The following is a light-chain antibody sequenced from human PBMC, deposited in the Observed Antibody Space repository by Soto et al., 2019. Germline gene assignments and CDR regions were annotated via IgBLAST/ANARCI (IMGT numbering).Light chain of an antibody. CDR2: GAS. Sequence: EIVMKQSPATLYVSPGERATLSCRASQSVSSNLAWYQQKPGQAPRLLIYGASTRATGIPARFSGSGYGTEFTLTISSMQSEDFAVYYCQQYNNWLWTFGQGTKVEIK. J-gene: IGKJ1*01. CDR1: QSVSSN. CDR3: QQYNNWLWT. V-gene: IGKV3-15*01.